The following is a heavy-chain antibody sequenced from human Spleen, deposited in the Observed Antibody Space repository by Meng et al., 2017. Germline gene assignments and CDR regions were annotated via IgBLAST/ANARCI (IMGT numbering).Heavy chain of an antibody. Sequence: GESLKISCAASGFTVSSTYMSWVRQAPGKGLEWVSVVYSGGSTYYADSVKGRFTISRDNSKNTLYLQMNSLRAEDTAVYYCAKDLIGGWELPDFDYWGQGTLVTVSS. D-gene: IGHD1-26*01. CDR1: GFTVSSTY. V-gene: IGHV3-53*01. J-gene: IGHJ4*02. CDR3: AKDLIGGWELPDFDY. CDR2: VYSGGST.